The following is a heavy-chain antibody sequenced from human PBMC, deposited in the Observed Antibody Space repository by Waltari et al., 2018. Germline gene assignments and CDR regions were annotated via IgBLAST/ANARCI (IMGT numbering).Heavy chain of an antibody. CDR3: ARYSGNYGGFDY. CDR1: GFTFSIYW. J-gene: IGHJ4*02. Sequence: EVQLVESGGGLVQPGGSLRRSCAASGFTFSIYWMSWVRQAPGKGLEWVANINRDGSEKYYVDSVKGRFTISRDNAKNSLYLQMNSLRADDTAVYYCARYSGNYGGFDYWGQGTLVTVSS. CDR2: INRDGSEK. V-gene: IGHV3-7*01. D-gene: IGHD1-26*01.